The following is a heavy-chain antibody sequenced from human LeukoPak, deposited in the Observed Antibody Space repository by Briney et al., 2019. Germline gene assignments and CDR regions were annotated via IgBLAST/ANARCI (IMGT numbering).Heavy chain of an antibody. V-gene: IGHV3-21*01. CDR2: ISSSSSYI. Sequence: GGSLRLSCEASGFTFKNAWMIWVRQAPGKGPEWVSSISSSSSYIYYADSVKGRFTISRDNAKNSLYLQMNSLRAEDTAVYYCARGAAMVRGVHFDYWGQGTLVTVSS. CDR3: ARGAAMVRGVHFDY. D-gene: IGHD3-10*01. CDR1: GFTFKNAW. J-gene: IGHJ4*02.